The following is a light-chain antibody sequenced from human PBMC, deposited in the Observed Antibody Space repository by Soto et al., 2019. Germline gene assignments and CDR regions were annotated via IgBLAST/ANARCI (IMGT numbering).Light chain of an antibody. CDR2: GAS. V-gene: IGKV3D-15*01. Sequence: EVVMTQSPATVSVSPGERATLSCRASQSVSTNLAWYQQKPGQAPRLLIYGASGRATAIPARFSGSGSGTELTLTISSLQSEDCAIYYCQQYDKWPETFGQGTKVDIK. J-gene: IGKJ1*01. CDR1: QSVSTN. CDR3: QQYDKWPET.